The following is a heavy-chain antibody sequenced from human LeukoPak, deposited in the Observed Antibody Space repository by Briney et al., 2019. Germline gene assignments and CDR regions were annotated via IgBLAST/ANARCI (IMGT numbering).Heavy chain of an antibody. J-gene: IGHJ4*02. Sequence: ASVKVSCKGSGYNFDRYGVNWVRQAPGQGLEWVGWISTYNGNTFYAQKFEGRVTMTTDTSTNTVYMDLRSLRSDDTAVYYCARDLEHCRNIICSNSAYWGQGTLVTVSS. CDR3: ARDLEHCRNIICSNSAY. CDR2: ISTYNGNT. CDR1: GYNFDRYG. V-gene: IGHV1-18*04. D-gene: IGHD2-2*01.